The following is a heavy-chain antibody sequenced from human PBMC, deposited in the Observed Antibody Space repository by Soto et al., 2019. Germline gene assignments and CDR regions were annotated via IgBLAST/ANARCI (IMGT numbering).Heavy chain of an antibody. D-gene: IGHD2-2*02. J-gene: IGHJ6*02. V-gene: IGHV3-30*18. Sequence: GGYLRLACAASGLTFSSCGMHWVRQAPGKGLEWVAVISYDGSNKYYADSVKGRFTISRDNSKNTLYLQMNSLRAEDTAVYYCAKDPLGYCSSTSCYIMYYSYYGMDVRGPGTTGTVSS. CDR1: GLTFSSCG. CDR2: ISYDGSNK. CDR3: AKDPLGYCSSTSCYIMYYSYYGMDV.